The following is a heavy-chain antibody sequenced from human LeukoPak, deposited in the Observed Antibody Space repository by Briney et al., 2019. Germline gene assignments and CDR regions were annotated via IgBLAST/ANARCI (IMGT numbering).Heavy chain of an antibody. Sequence: GGSLRLSCAASGFTFSSYSMNWVRQAPGKGLEWVSSISSSSSYIYYADSVKSRFTISRDNAKNSLYLQMNSLRAEDTAVYYCARDPKTYWYFDLWGRGTLVTVSS. J-gene: IGHJ2*01. CDR2: ISSSSSYI. CDR3: ARDPKTYWYFDL. CDR1: GFTFSSYS. V-gene: IGHV3-21*01.